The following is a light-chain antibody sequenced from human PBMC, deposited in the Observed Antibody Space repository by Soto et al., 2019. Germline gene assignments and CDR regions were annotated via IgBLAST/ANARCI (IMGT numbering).Light chain of an antibody. CDR2: AAS. CDR1: QGIGDT. CDR3: QQYGSSPTIT. V-gene: IGKV3-20*01. J-gene: IGKJ5*01. Sequence: EVVMRQSPATLSVSPGEGATLSCRASQGIGDTLAWYQQKPGQAPRLLIYAASTRATGIPDRFSGSGSGTDFTLTISRLEPEDFAVYYCQQYGSSPTITFGQGTRLEIK.